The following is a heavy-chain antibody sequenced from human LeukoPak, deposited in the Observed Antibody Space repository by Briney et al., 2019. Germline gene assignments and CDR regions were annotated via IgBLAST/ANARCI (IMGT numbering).Heavy chain of an antibody. J-gene: IGHJ4*02. Sequence: SETLSLTCTVSGGSISSYYWSWIRQPPGKGLEWIGYIYYSGSTNYNPSLKSRVTISVDTSKNQFSLKLSSVTAADTAVYYCARKRGRGSGNDYWGQGTLVTVSP. CDR3: ARKRGRGSGNDY. CDR2: IYYSGST. V-gene: IGHV4-59*01. D-gene: IGHD3-10*01. CDR1: GGSISSYY.